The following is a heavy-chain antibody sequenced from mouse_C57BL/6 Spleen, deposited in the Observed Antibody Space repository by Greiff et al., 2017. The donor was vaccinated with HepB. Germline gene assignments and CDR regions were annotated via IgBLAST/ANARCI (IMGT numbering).Heavy chain of an antibody. D-gene: IGHD2-5*01. J-gene: IGHJ4*01. CDR3: SRKSNYVLDYAMDY. V-gene: IGHV2-2*01. CDR1: GFSLTSYG. CDR2: IWSGGST. Sequence: QVQLKESGPGLVQPSQSLSITCTVSGFSLTSYGVHWVRQSPGKGLEWLGVIWSGGSTDYNAAFISRLSISKNNSKSQVFFKMNSLQADDTAIYYCSRKSNYVLDYAMDYWGQGTSVTVSS.